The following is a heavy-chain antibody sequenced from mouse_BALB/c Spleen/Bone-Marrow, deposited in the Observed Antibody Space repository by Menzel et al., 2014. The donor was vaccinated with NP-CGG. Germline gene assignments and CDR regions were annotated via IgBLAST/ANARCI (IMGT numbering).Heavy chain of an antibody. CDR1: GYTFTSYY. J-gene: IGHJ2*01. Sequence: QVQLQQSGAELVKPGASVKLSCKASGYTFTSYYMYWVKQRPGQGLEWIGEINPSNGGTNFNEKFKSRATLTVDKSSSTEYMQLSSLTSEDSAVYYCTRGRTWDFDYWGQGTTLTVSS. V-gene: IGHV1S81*02. CDR2: INPSNGGT. D-gene: IGHD4-1*01. CDR3: TRGRTWDFDY.